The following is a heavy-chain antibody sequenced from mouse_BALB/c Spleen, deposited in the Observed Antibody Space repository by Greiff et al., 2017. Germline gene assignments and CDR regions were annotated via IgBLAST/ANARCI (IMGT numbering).Heavy chain of an antibody. J-gene: IGHJ3*01. V-gene: IGHV1S137*01. CDR2: ISTYYGDA. CDR3: ARGGPRRGFAY. Sequence: VQLQESGAELVRPGVSVKISCKGSGYTFTDYAMHWVKQSHAKSLEWIGVISTYYGDASYTQKFKGKATMTVDKSSSTAYMELARLTSEDSSIYYCARGGPRRGFAYGGQGTLVTVSA. D-gene: IGHD2-12*01. CDR1: GYTFTDYA.